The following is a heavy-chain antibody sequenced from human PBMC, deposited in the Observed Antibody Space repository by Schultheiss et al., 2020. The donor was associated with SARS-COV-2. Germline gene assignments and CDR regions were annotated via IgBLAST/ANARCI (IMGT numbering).Heavy chain of an antibody. CDR1: GFTFSSYW. CDR2: ISSSSSYT. CDR3: AKDNESSGWYNYYYGMDV. J-gene: IGHJ6*02. Sequence: GESLKISCAASGFTFSSYWMSWVRQAPGKGLEWVSYISSSSSYTNYADSVKGRFTISRDNSKNTLYLQMNSLRAEDTAVYYCAKDNESSGWYNYYYGMDVWGQGTTVTVSS. V-gene: IGHV3-11*05. D-gene: IGHD6-19*01.